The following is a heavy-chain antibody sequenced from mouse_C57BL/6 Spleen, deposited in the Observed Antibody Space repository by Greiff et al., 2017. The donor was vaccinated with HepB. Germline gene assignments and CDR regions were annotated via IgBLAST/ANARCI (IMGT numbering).Heavy chain of an antibody. V-gene: IGHV1-59*01. D-gene: IGHD1-1*01. CDR3: ARGAHDYYGSRDY. Sequence: QVQLQQSGAELVRPGTSVKLSCKASGYTFTSYWMHWVKQRPGQGLEWIGVIDPSDSYTNYNQKFKGKATLTVDTSSSTAYMQLSSLTSEDSAVYYCARGAHDYYGSRDYWGQGTTLTVSS. J-gene: IGHJ2*01. CDR1: GYTFTSYW. CDR2: IDPSDSYT.